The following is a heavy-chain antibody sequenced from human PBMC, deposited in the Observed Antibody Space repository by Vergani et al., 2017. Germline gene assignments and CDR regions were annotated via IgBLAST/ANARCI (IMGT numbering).Heavy chain of an antibody. J-gene: IGHJ6*03. CDR1: GGSISSGGYS. CDR3: ARVLAAAGNHYYYYYMDV. V-gene: IGHV4-30-2*01. CDR2: IYHSGST. Sequence: QLQLQESGSGLVKPSQTLSLTCAVSGGSISSGGYSWSWIRQPPGKGLEWIGYIYHSGSTYYNPSLKSRVTISVDRSKNQFSLKLSSVTAADTAVYYCARVLAAAGNHYYYYYMDVGGKGTTVTVSS. D-gene: IGHD6-13*01.